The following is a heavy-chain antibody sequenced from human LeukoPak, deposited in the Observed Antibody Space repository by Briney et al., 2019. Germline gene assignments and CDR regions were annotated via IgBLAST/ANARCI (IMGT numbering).Heavy chain of an antibody. J-gene: IGHJ5*02. CDR1: GFTFSSYG. CDR3: ARLWFGEGSFDWFDP. D-gene: IGHD3-10*01. V-gene: IGHV3-30*02. CDR2: IRYDGSNK. Sequence: PGGSLRLSCAASGFTFSSYGMHWVRQAPGQGLEWVAFIRYDGSNKYYADSVKGRFTISRDNSKNTLYLQMNSLRAEDTAVYYCARLWFGEGSFDWFDPWGQGTLVTVSS.